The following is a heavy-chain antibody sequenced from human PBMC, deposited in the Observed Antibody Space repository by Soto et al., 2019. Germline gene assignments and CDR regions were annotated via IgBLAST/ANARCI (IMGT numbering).Heavy chain of an antibody. CDR3: ARGRPWELYDY. CDR1: GGSISSYY. V-gene: IGHV4-59*01. CDR2: IYYSGST. J-gene: IGHJ4*02. Sequence: QVQLQESGPGLVKPSETLSLTCTVSGGSISSYYWSWIRQPPGKGLEWIGYIYYSGSTNYNPSLRRRVTISVDTSKNQFSLRLRSMTAADTAVYYCARGRPWELYDYWGQGARVTVSS. D-gene: IGHD1-26*01.